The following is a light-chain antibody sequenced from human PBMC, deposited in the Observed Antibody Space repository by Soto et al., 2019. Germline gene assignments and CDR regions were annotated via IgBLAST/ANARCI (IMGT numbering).Light chain of an antibody. J-gene: IGLJ1*01. CDR1: SSDVGGYNY. CDR3: SSYTSTSTYV. V-gene: IGLV2-14*01. Sequence: QSALTQPASVSGSPGQSITISCTGTSSDVGGYNYVSWYQQYPGKAPKLMIYHVSNRPSGVSNRLSGSKSGNSASLTISGLQAEDEADYYCSSYTSTSTYVFGTGTKVTVL. CDR2: HVS.